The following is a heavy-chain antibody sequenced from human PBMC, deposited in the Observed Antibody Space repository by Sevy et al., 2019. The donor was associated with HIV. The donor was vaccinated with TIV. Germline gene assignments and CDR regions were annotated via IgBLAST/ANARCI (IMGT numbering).Heavy chain of an antibody. CDR3: ARGVEINGIQLWYGLSFDY. D-gene: IGHD5-18*01. J-gene: IGHJ4*02. Sequence: GGSLRLSCAASGFTFSSYAMHWVRQAPGKGLEWVAVISYDGSNKYYADSVKGRFTISRDNSKNTLYLQMNSLRAEDTAVYYCARGVEINGIQLWYGLSFDYWGQGTLVTVSS. V-gene: IGHV3-30-3*01. CDR2: ISYDGSNK. CDR1: GFTFSSYA.